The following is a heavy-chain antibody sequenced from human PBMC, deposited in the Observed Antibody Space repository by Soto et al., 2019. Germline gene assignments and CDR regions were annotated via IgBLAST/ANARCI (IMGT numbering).Heavy chain of an antibody. V-gene: IGHV1-69*13. CDR3: ASTPRSSSWPTHPGGDYNY. D-gene: IGHD6-13*01. CDR2: IIPIFGTA. J-gene: IGHJ4*02. CDR1: GGTFSSYA. Sequence: GASVKVSCKASGGTFSSYAISWVRQAPGQGLEWMGGIIPIFGTANYAQKFQGRVTITADESTSTAYMELSSLRSEDTAVYYCASTPRSSSWPTHPGGDYNYWGQGTLVTVSS.